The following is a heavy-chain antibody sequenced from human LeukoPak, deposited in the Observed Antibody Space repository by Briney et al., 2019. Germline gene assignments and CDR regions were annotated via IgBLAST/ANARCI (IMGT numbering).Heavy chain of an antibody. CDR1: GFNFSSYA. CDR2: IRAGGGDT. D-gene: IGHD3-10*01. J-gene: IGHJ5*02. V-gene: IGHV3-23*01. CDR3: ARAGLWFGEFTAVVS. Sequence: PGGSLRLSCTASGFNFSSYAMTWVRQAPGKGLDWVSTIRAGGGDTFYSDSVKGRFSISRDNSKNTLILQMNSLRAEDTAVYYCARAGLWFGEFTAVVSWGQGTLVTVSS.